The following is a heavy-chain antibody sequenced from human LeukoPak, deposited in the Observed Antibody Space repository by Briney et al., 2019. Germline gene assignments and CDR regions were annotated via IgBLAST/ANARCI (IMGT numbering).Heavy chain of an antibody. J-gene: IGHJ3*02. CDR1: GGSISSGGYY. CDR3: ARVGPNWADAFDI. Sequence: PSETLSLTCTVSGGSISSGGYYWSWIRQHPGKGLEWIGYIYYSGSTYYNPSLKSRVTISVDTSKNQFSLKLSSVTAADTAVYYCARVGPNWADAFDIWGQGTMVTVSS. CDR2: IYYSGST. D-gene: IGHD7-27*01. V-gene: IGHV4-31*03.